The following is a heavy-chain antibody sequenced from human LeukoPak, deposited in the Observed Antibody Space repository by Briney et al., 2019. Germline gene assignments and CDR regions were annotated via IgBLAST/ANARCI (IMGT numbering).Heavy chain of an antibody. CDR1: GYTFTGYY. CDR2: INPNSGVT. J-gene: IGHJ4*02. Sequence: GASVKVSCKASGYTFTGYYMHWVRQAPGQGLEWMGWINPNSGVTNYAQKSQGRVTMTRDTSISTAYMEMGRLRSDDTAVYYCARGPFYCSSTSCFPYFDYWGQGTLVTVSS. CDR3: ARGPFYCSSTSCFPYFDY. V-gene: IGHV1-2*02. D-gene: IGHD2-2*01.